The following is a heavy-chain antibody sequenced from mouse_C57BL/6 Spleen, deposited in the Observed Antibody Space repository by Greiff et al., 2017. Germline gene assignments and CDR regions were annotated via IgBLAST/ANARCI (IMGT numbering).Heavy chain of an antibody. J-gene: IGHJ4*01. Sequence: QVQLQQSGAELARPGASVKMSCKASGYTFTSYTMHWVKQRPGQGLEWIGYINPSSGYTKYNQKFKDKATLTADKSSSTAYMQLSSLTSEDSAVYYCARWLLGYAMDYWGQGTSVTVSS. D-gene: IGHD2-3*01. CDR3: ARWLLGYAMDY. CDR2: INPSSGYT. CDR1: GYTFTSYT. V-gene: IGHV1-4*01.